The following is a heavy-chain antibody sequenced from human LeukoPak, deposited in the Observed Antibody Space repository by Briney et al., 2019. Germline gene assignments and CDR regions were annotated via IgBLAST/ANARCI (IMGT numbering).Heavy chain of an antibody. V-gene: IGHV1-18*01. J-gene: IGHJ4*02. CDR3: ARERTHHYFDSSGYYQY. Sequence: ASVKVSCKASGYTFTSYGISWVRQAPGQGLEWMGWISAYNGNTNYAQKLQGRVTMTTDTSTSTANMELRSLRSDDTAVYYCARERTHHYFDSSGYYQYWGQGTLVTVSS. CDR1: GYTFTSYG. CDR2: ISAYNGNT. D-gene: IGHD3-22*01.